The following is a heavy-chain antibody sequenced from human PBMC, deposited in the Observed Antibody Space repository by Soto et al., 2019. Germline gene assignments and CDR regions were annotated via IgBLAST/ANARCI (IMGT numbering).Heavy chain of an antibody. CDR1: GYTFTSYA. V-gene: IGHV1-3*01. CDR2: INAGNGNT. J-gene: IGHJ6*02. CDR3: ARERLHDYSNFASGWYYYYGMDV. Sequence: QVQLVQSGAEVKKPGASVKVSCKASGYTFTSYAMHWVRQAPGQRLEWMGWINAGNGNTEYSQKFQGRVTITRDTSASTAYMELSCLRSEDTAVYYCARERLHDYSNFASGWYYYYGMDVWGQGTTVTVSS. D-gene: IGHD4-4*01.